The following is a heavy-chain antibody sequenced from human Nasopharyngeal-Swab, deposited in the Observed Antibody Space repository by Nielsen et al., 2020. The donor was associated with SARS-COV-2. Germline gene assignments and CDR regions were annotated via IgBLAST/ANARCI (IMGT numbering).Heavy chain of an antibody. CDR3: ARHYYYYMDV. J-gene: IGHJ6*03. CDR2: IHHSGYS. CDR1: DASISADPW. V-gene: IGHV4-4*02. Sequence: SDTLSLTCTVSDASISADPWCGWFRQPPGRGLELIGEIHHSGYSNYNSSLMSRVSISVDKSKNQFSLTLRFLTAADTAVYYCARHYYYYMDVWGKGTTVTVSS.